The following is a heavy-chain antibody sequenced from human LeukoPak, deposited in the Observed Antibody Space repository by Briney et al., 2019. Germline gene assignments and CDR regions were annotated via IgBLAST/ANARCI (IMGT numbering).Heavy chain of an antibody. CDR3: AKDAPYVDMATMVKAYFFDY. CDR1: GFTFSSYA. CDR2: ISGSGGST. D-gene: IGHD5-24*01. Sequence: GGSLRLSCAASGFTFSSYAMSWVRQAPGKGLEWVSAISGSGGSTYYADSVKGRFTISRDNSKNTLYLQMNSLRAEDTAIYYCAKDAPYVDMATMVKAYFFDYWGQGTLVTVSS. J-gene: IGHJ4*02. V-gene: IGHV3-23*01.